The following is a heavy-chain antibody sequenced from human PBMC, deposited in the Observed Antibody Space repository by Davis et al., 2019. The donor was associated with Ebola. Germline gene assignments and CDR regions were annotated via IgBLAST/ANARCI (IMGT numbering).Heavy chain of an antibody. Sequence: SETLSLTCTVSGGSINSYYWSWIRQPPGKGLEWIGHIYYSGSTNYNPSLKSRVTISRDTSKNQFSLKLSSVTAADTAVYYCARRRASDLTGYLSSYFDYWGQGTLLTVSS. CDR2: IYYSGST. J-gene: IGHJ4*01. CDR3: ARRRASDLTGYLSSYFDY. CDR1: GGSINSYY. D-gene: IGHD3-9*01. V-gene: IGHV4-59*12.